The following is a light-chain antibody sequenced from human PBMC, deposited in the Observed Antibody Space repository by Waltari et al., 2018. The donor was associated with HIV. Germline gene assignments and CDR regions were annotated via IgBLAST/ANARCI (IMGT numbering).Light chain of an antibody. Sequence: DIQMTQSPSTVSASVGDRVTITCRASQSISSWLAWYQQKPGKAPKLLIYKASSLESGVPSRFSGSGSGTEFTLTISSLQPDDLATYYCQQYNSYSYSFGQGTKLEIK. CDR2: KAS. V-gene: IGKV1-5*03. J-gene: IGKJ2*03. CDR3: QQYNSYSYS. CDR1: QSISSW.